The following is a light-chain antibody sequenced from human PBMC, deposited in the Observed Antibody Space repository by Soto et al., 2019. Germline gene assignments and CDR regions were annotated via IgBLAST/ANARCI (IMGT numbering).Light chain of an antibody. CDR2: GAS. V-gene: IGKV3-20*01. CDR3: KQYGKT. CDR1: QSVSSSY. J-gene: IGKJ1*01. Sequence: IVLTQSPGTLSLSQMERATLSFRASQSVSSSYLARYQQKPGQATRLLIYGASSRATGIPDRFSGSGSGTDFTLTISRMEPEDFAVYYCKQYGKTFGQGTKVDIK.